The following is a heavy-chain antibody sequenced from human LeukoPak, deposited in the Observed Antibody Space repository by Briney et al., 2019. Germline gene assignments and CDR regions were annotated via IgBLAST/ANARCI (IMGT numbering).Heavy chain of an antibody. CDR2: IYPGDSDT. CDR3: ARHTPELNYYYYYMDV. CDR1: GYSFTSYW. V-gene: IGHV5-51*01. Sequence: GGSLKISCKGSGYSFTSYWIGWVRQMPGKGLEWMGIIYPGDSDTRYSPSFQGQVTISADKSISTAYLQWSSLKASDTAMYYCARHTPELNYYYYYMDVWGKGTTVTVSS. J-gene: IGHJ6*03. D-gene: IGHD1-14*01.